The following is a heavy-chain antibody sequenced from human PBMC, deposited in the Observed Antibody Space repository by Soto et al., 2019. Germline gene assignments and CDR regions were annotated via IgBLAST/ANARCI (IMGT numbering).Heavy chain of an antibody. D-gene: IGHD3-3*01. CDR2: ISYDGSNK. V-gene: IGHV3-30*18. CDR1: GFSFSSYG. Sequence: QVQLVESGGGVVQPGRSLRLSCAASGFSFSSYGMHWVRQAPGKGLEWVAVISYDGSNKYYADSVKGRFTISRDNSKNPLYLHINSLRAEDTAVYYCAKGRVSRFLEWPTTPTWGQGPLVTV. J-gene: IGHJ5*02. CDR3: AKGRVSRFLEWPTTPT.